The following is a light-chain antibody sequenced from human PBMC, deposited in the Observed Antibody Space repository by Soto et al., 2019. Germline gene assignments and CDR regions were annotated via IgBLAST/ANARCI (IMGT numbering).Light chain of an antibody. Sequence: QSVLTQPRSVSGSPGQSITISCTETSSDVGGYNYLSWYQQHPGKGPKLIIYDVRKRPSGVSDRFSGSKSGNTASLTISGLQPEDEADYYCCSNAVGHTFVFGSGTKLTVL. CDR3: CSNAVGHTFV. CDR2: DVR. J-gene: IGLJ1*01. V-gene: IGLV2-11*01. CDR1: SSDVGGYNY.